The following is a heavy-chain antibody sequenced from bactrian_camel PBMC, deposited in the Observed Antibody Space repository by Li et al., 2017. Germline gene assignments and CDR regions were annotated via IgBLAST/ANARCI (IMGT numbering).Heavy chain of an antibody. CDR3: AGDYQPHS. CDR1: GFTSSRYT. Sequence: HVQLVESGGGLVQPGGSLRLSCAASGFTSSRYTMGWVRQAPGKEREGVAFIDGDGSTRYVDSVKGRFTISKDNAKNTLYLQMNGLNVEDTAMYYCAGDYQPHSWGQGTQVTVS. V-gene: IGHV3S26*01. CDR2: IDGDGST. D-gene: IGHD4*01. J-gene: IGHJ6*01.